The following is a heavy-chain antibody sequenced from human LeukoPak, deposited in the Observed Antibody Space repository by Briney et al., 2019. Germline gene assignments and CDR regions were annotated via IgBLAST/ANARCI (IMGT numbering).Heavy chain of an antibody. J-gene: IGHJ3*02. CDR2: ISGSGGST. D-gene: IGHD2-15*01. V-gene: IGHV3-23*01. CDR1: GFTLSCYA. Sequence: GGSLRLSCAASGFTLSCYAMSWVRQAPGKGLEWVSAISGSGGSTYYADSVKGRFTISRDNSKNTLYLQMNSLRAEDTAVYYCAKGYCCAGSCWDASDIWGQGTMVTVSS. CDR3: AKGYCCAGSCWDASDI.